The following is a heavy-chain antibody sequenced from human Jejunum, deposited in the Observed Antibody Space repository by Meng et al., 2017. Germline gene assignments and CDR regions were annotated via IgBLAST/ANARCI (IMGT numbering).Heavy chain of an antibody. D-gene: IGHD3-10*01. CDR3: ARDREGNLEY. CDR1: GFTFSNFY. Sequence: GGSLRLSCAASGFTFSNFYMAWVRQAPGKGLEWVANIKYDGTGKNYVDSVKGRFTISRDNAKNSLSLQMNNLRAEDTAVYYCARDREGNLEYWGQGTLVTVSS. CDR2: IKYDGTGK. V-gene: IGHV3-7*03. J-gene: IGHJ4*02.